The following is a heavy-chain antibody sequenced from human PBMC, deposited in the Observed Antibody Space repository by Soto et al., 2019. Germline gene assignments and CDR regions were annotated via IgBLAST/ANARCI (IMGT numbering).Heavy chain of an antibody. J-gene: IGHJ6*02. CDR1: GGSFSGYC. D-gene: IGHD3-10*01. CDR3: ARGVGTYYYGSGSPRMDV. Sequence: SETLSLTCAVYGGSFSGYCWSWIRQPPGKGLEWIGEINHSGSTNYNPSLKSRVTISVDTSKNQFSLKLSSVTAADTAVYYCARGVGTYYYGSGSPRMDVWGQGTTVTVSS. V-gene: IGHV4-34*01. CDR2: INHSGST.